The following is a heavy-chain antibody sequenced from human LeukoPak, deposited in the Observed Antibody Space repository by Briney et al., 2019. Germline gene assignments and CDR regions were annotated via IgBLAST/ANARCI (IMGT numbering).Heavy chain of an antibody. CDR1: GFTFSSYA. CDR2: ISYDGSNE. CDR3: ARADSSAVTTLGT. D-gene: IGHD4-17*01. V-gene: IGHV3-30*04. Sequence: GGSLRLSCAASGFTFSSYAMHWVRQAPGKGLEWVALISYDGSNEYYAGTVKGRFTISRDNSKNTLYLQMNSLRDEDTAVYYCARADSSAVTTLGTWGQGTLVTVSS. J-gene: IGHJ5*02.